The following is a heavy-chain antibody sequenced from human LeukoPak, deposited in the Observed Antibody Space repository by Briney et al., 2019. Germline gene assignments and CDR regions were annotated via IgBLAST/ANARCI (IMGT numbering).Heavy chain of an antibody. CDR2: IVVGSGNT. Sequence: SVKVSCKASGFTFTNSAMQWVRHPRAQRLEWIGWIVVGSGNTNYAQKFQERVTITRDMSTSTAYMELSSLRSEDTAVYYCAADSDFVWGTYRFDYWGQGTLVTVSS. D-gene: IGHD3-16*02. V-gene: IGHV1-58*02. CDR3: AADSDFVWGTYRFDY. J-gene: IGHJ4*02. CDR1: GFTFTNSA.